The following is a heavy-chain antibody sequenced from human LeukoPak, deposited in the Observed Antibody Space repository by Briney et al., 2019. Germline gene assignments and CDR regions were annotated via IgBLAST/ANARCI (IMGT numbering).Heavy chain of an antibody. D-gene: IGHD4-23*01. CDR3: ARGDDYGGAWYYFDC. V-gene: IGHV3-53*01. Sequence: PGGSLRLSCAASGFTLSRNYYMNWVRQAPGKGLEWVSVIYSAGTTYYADSVKGRFTISRDNSKNTVYLQMNSLRAEDTAVYYCARGDDYGGAWYYFDCWGQGTLVTVSS. CDR2: IYSAGTT. CDR1: GFTLSRNY. J-gene: IGHJ4*02.